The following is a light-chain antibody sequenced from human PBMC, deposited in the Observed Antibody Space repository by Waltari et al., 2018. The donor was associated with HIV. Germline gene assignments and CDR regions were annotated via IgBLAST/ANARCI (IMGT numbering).Light chain of an antibody. V-gene: IGLV2-14*03. CDR3: ASYTVNSTGV. J-gene: IGLJ1*01. CDR2: DVN. CDR1: AGVLGRYTY. Sequence: QSALSQPASVPASPGQSVPISCHGAAGVLGRYTYVSWYQQHPDKTPRLILFDVNNRPSGISDRFSGSKSGTTASLTISTVQTDDEADYYCASYTVNSTGVFGTGTKLTVL.